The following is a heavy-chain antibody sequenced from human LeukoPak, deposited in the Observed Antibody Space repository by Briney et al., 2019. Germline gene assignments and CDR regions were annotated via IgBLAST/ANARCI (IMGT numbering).Heavy chain of an antibody. CDR2: LSGSAGGT. D-gene: IGHD3-16*02. CDR1: GITLSNYA. Sequence: GGSQRLSCGVSGITLSNYAMSWVRQAPGKGLEWVAGLSGSAGGTTYADSVKGRFTISRDNSKNTLFLQMDRLRAEDTAVYFCAKRGVVVRVFLVGFHREAYYFDSWGQGAQVTVSS. J-gene: IGHJ4*02. CDR3: AKRGVVVRVFLVGFHREAYYFDS. V-gene: IGHV3-23*01.